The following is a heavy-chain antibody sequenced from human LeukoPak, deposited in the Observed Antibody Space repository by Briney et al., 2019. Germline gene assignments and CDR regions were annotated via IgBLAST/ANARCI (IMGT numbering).Heavy chain of an antibody. CDR1: GGTFSDYA. CDR3: AREESYSSGWYVGAMSYYYYMDV. V-gene: IGHV1-46*01. D-gene: IGHD6-19*01. CDR2: INPSGGST. Sequence: GASVKVSCKASGGTFSDYALNWVRQAPGQGLEWMGIINPSGGSTSYAQKFQGRVTMTRDMSTSTVYMELSSLRSEDTAVYYCAREESYSSGWYVGAMSYYYYMDVWGKGTTVTVSS. J-gene: IGHJ6*03.